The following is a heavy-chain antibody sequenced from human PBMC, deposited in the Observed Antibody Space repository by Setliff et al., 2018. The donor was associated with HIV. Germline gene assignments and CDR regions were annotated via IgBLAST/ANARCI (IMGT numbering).Heavy chain of an antibody. V-gene: IGHV3-53*01. D-gene: IGHD6-19*01. J-gene: IGHJ3*02. CDR3: ARVLGSGWTVPDAFDI. CDR2: IYSGGST. CDR1: GFTVSSNY. Sequence: LRLSCAASGFTVSSNYMSWVRQAPGKGLEWVSVIYSGGSTYYADSVKGRFTISRDNSKNTLYLQMNSLRAEDTAVYYCARVLGSGWTVPDAFDIWGQGAMVTVSS.